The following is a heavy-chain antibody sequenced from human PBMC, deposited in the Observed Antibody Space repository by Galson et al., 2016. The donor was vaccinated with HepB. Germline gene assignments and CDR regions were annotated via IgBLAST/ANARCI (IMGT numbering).Heavy chain of an antibody. CDR2: ISYDGSNK. Sequence: SLRLSCAASGFTFRTYAMHWVRQAPGKGLEWVAVISYDGSNKYYADSVKGRFTISRDNSKNTLYLQMNSLRPEDTAVYYCARGVVGSSWAHDYWGQGTLVTGSS. V-gene: IGHV3-30-3*01. CDR3: ARGVVGSSWAHDY. D-gene: IGHD6-6*01. J-gene: IGHJ4*02. CDR1: GFTFRTYA.